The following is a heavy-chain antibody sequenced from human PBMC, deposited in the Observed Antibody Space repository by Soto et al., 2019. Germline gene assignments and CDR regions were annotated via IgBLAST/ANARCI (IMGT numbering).Heavy chain of an antibody. CDR1: GFTFSSYG. CDR2: ISYDGSNK. J-gene: IGHJ4*02. V-gene: IGHV3-30*18. Sequence: GGSLRLSCAASGFTFSSYGMHWVRQAPGKGLEWVGVISYDGSNKYYADSVKGRFTISRDNSKNTLYLQMDSLRAEDTAVYYCAKGARGSYDYWGQGTLVTVSS. D-gene: IGHD3-10*01. CDR3: AKGARGSYDY.